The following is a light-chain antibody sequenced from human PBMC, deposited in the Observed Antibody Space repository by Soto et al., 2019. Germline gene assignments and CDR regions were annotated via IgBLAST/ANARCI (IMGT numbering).Light chain of an antibody. CDR1: SSDVGGYNY. Sequence: QSVLAQPASVSGSPGQSITISCTGTSSDVGGYNYVSWYQQHPGKAPKLIISDVSNRPSGVSNRFSGSKSGNTASLTISGLQADVEADYYCKSYTSSSTHVFGTGTKVTVL. CDR2: DVS. V-gene: IGLV2-14*03. J-gene: IGLJ1*01. CDR3: KSYTSSSTHV.